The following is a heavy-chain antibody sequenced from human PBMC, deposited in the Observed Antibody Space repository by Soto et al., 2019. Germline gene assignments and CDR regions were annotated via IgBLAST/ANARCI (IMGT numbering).Heavy chain of an antibody. CDR1: GFTLSDYY. CDR2: ISSSSSYT. J-gene: IGHJ4*02. CDR3: AREYGRLDY. Sequence: GGSLRLSCAASGFTLSDYYMSWIRQAPCKGLEWVSYISSSSSYTNYADPVKGRFTISRDNAKNSLYLQMNSLRAEDTAVYYCAREYGRLDYWGQGALVTVSS. V-gene: IGHV3-11*06. D-gene: IGHD4-17*01.